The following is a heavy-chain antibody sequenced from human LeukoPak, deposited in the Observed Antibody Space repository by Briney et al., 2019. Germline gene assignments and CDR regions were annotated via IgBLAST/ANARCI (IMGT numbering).Heavy chain of an antibody. D-gene: IGHD7-27*01. CDR1: GFTFDDYA. J-gene: IGHJ3*02. CDR3: AKANSWGRVAFDI. CDR2: ISWNSGSI. V-gene: IGHV3-9*01. Sequence: QSGGSLRLSCAASGFTFDDYAMHWVRQAPGKGLEWVSGISWNSGSIGYADSVKGRFTISRDNAKNSLYLQMNSLRAEDTALYYCAKANSWGRVAFDIWGQGTMVTVSS.